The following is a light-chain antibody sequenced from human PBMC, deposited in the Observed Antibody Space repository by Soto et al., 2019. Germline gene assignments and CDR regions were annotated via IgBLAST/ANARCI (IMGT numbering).Light chain of an antibody. CDR3: QQYYGTLTWT. Sequence: DIVMTQSPDSLAVSLGERATINCKSSQSVLNSYNNKNYLAWFQQKPGQPPKLLNYWASTRQSGVPDRFSGSGSGTDFTLTISGLQAEDVAVYYCQQYYGTLTWTCGKGTKVEI. J-gene: IGKJ1*01. CDR1: QSVLNSYNNKNY. V-gene: IGKV4-1*01. CDR2: WAS.